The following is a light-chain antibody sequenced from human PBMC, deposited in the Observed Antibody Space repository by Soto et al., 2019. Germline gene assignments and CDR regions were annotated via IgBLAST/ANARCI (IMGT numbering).Light chain of an antibody. V-gene: IGLV2-23*01. Sequence: QSVLTQPASVSGSPGQSITISCTGTNSDIGTYNLVSWYQQHPGKAPKLVIYEARKRPSGVGNRFSGTKSGNTASLTISGLQTEDEADYYCCSYAGSRTYLFGTGTKVTVL. CDR1: NSDIGTYNL. CDR3: CSYAGSRTYL. J-gene: IGLJ1*01. CDR2: EAR.